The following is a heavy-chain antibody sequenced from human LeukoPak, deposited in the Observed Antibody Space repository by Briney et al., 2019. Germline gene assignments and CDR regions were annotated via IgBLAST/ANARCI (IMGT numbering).Heavy chain of an antibody. CDR1: GFTFSGSA. CDR3: TRTSSSAPYYYYMDV. V-gene: IGHV3-73*01. J-gene: IGHJ6*03. Sequence: GGSLRLSCAASGFTFSGSAMHWVRQASGRGLEWVGRIRSKANSYATAYAASVKGRFTISRDDSKNTAYLQMNSLKTEDTAVYYCTRTSSSAPYYYYMDVWGKGTTVTVSS. CDR2: IRSKANSYAT. D-gene: IGHD6-6*01.